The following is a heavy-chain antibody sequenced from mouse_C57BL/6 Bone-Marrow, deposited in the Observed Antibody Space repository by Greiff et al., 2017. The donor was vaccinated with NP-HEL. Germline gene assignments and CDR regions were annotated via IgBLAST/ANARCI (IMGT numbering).Heavy chain of an antibody. CDR1: GYTFTRYW. V-gene: IGHV1-69*01. Sequence: QVQLQQPGAELVMPGASVKLSCKASGYTFTRYWMHWVKQRPGQGLEWIGEIDPSDSYTNYNQKFKGKSTLTVDKSSSTAYMQLSSLTSEDSAVYYCATTWGFAYWGQGTLVTVSA. CDR3: ATTWGFAY. J-gene: IGHJ3*01. D-gene: IGHD5-5*01. CDR2: IDPSDSYT.